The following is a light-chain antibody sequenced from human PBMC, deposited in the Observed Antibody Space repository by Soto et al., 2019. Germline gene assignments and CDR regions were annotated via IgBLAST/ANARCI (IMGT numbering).Light chain of an antibody. V-gene: IGLV2-8*01. CDR2: EVS. Sequence: QSVLTQPPSASGSPGQSVTISCTGTNSDVGGYNYVSWYQQHPGKAPKVMIYEVSKRPSGVADRFSGSKSGNTASLTVSGLQAEDEADYYCGSYAGRNNLGVFGTGTKVTVL. J-gene: IGLJ1*01. CDR1: NSDVGGYNY. CDR3: GSYAGRNNLGV.